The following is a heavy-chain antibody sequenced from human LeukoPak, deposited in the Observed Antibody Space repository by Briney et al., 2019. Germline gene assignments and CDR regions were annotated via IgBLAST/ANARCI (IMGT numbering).Heavy chain of an antibody. CDR3: ARDRGGSYYSY. CDR2: ISAYNGNT. V-gene: IGHV1-18*01. D-gene: IGHD1-26*01. J-gene: IGHJ4*02. CDR1: GYTFTSYG. Sequence: GASVKVSCKASGYTFTSYGISWVRQAPGQGLEWMGWISAYNGNTNYAQKLQGRVTMNTDTSTSTAYMELRSLRSGDTAVYYCARDRGGSYYSYWGQGTLVTVSS.